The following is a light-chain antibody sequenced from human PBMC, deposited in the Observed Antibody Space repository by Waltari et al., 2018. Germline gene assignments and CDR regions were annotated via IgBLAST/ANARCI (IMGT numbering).Light chain of an antibody. Sequence: QSALTQPASVSGSPGQSLTISCTGTTSDVGRYNLVSWSQQPPGKAPKVIIYEGNKRPSGVSDRFSGSKSGNTASLTISGLQAEDEADYYCCSYTGTTTPRLFGGGTKLTVL. V-gene: IGLV2-23*01. CDR3: CSYTGTTTPRL. CDR1: TSDVGRYNL. J-gene: IGLJ3*02. CDR2: EGN.